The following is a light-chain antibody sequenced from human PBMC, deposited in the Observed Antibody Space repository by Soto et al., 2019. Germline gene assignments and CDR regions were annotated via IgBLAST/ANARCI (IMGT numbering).Light chain of an antibody. V-gene: IGKV3-11*01. CDR1: QSVSSY. CDR2: DAS. Sequence: EIVLTQSPATLSLSPGERATLSCRASQSVSSYLAWYQQKPGQAPRLLIYDASNRATGIPDRFSGSGSGTDFTLTISRLEPEDFAVYYCQQYDDSDRYIFGQGTNLESK. J-gene: IGKJ2*01. CDR3: QQYDDSDRYI.